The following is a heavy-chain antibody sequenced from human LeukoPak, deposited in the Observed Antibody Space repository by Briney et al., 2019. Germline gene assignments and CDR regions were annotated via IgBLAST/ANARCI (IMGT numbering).Heavy chain of an antibody. D-gene: IGHD1-26*01. V-gene: IGHV4-4*07. CDR1: GVSISSYY. CDR2: IYTSGNT. J-gene: IGHJ4*02. Sequence: PSETLSLTRTVSGVSISSYYWSWIRQPAGEGLEWVGRIYTSGNTNYNPSLKSRVTMLVDTSKNLFSLKLSSVTAADTAVYFCAGGWGATNFAYWGQGTLVTVSS. CDR3: AGGWGATNFAY.